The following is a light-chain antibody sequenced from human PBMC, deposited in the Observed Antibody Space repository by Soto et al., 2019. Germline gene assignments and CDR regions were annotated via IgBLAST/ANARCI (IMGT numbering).Light chain of an antibody. V-gene: IGKV3-15*01. CDR1: PSISSN. CDR2: DAS. Sequence: EIVVTQSPATLSVSPGERATLSCRASPSISSNIAWYQQKPGQSPRLLIYDASTRATGIPARFSGSGSGTEFTLTISSLQSEDFAVYYCQQYNNWPPGFTFGPGTTVDIK. CDR3: QQYNNWPPGFT. J-gene: IGKJ3*01.